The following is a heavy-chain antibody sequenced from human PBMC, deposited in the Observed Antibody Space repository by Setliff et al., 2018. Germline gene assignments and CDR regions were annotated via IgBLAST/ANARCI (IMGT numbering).Heavy chain of an antibody. CDR3: ARSFSRSEKFLLDY. CDR2: IIHSGST. CDR1: GGSFSGYY. D-gene: IGHD2-15*01. Sequence: SETLSLTWAVYGGSFSGYYWSWIRQPPGKRLEWIGEIIHSGSTNYNPSLKSRVTLSMDTSKNQFSLKVSSVTAADTAVYYCARSFSRSEKFLLDYWRQGALVTVSS. V-gene: IGHV4-34*12. J-gene: IGHJ4*02.